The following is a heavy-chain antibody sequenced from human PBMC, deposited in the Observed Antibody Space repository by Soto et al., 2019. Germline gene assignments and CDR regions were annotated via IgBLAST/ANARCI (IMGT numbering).Heavy chain of an antibody. D-gene: IGHD6-13*01. V-gene: IGHV4-4*07. Sequence: PSETLSLTCTVSHGSILIYSWGWVRQPAGKGLEWIGRIHTSGKTAYNPSLRGRASMSVDTSENQLSLLLRSVTAADTAIYFCARADAGLFGMDVWGQGTTVTVSS. CDR3: ARADAGLFGMDV. J-gene: IGHJ6*02. CDR1: HGSILIYS. CDR2: IHTSGKT.